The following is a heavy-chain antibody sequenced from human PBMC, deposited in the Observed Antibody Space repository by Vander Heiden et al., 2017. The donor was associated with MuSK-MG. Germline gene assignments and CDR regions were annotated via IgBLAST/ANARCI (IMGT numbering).Heavy chain of an antibody. J-gene: IGHJ6*02. V-gene: IGHV1-8*01. D-gene: IGHD2-2*01. CDR3: ARGVVVVTDPTYYYYGMDV. CDR1: GYTFTSYD. Sequence: QVQLVQSGAEVKKPGASVTVSCKASGYTFTSYDIHRVRQATGKGLGWMVWINPNSGNTGYAQEFQGRVTMTRNTSISTAYMEVSSVRSEDTAVYYCARGVVVVTDPTYYYYGMDVWGQGTTVTVSS. CDR2: INPNSGNT.